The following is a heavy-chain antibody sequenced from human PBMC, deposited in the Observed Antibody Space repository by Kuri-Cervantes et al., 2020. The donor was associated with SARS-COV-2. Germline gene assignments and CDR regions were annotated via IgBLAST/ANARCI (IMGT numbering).Heavy chain of an antibody. CDR3: ARDHNDFWSGYYPLDY. CDR1: GFTFSSYS. J-gene: IGHJ4*02. V-gene: IGHV3-48*04. Sequence: GESLKISCAASGFTFSSYSMNWVRQAPGKGLEWVSYISSSGSTIYYADSVKGRFTISRDNAKNSLYLQMNSLRAEDTAVYYCARDHNDFWSGYYPLDYWGQGTLVTVSS. D-gene: IGHD3-3*01. CDR2: ISSSGSTI.